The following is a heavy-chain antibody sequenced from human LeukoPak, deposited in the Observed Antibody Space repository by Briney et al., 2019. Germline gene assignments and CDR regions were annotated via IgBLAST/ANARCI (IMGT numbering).Heavy chain of an antibody. CDR3: AKDAGSAGSWVDY. CDR2: IRYDGSNK. J-gene: IGHJ4*02. D-gene: IGHD2-15*01. CDR1: GFSFSRYG. V-gene: IGHV3-33*06. Sequence: PGRSLRLSCAVSGFSFSRYGMHWVRQAPGKGLEWVAVIRYDGSNKYYGDSVEGRFTISRDNFKNTLYLEMTSLRADDTALYFCAKDAGSAGSWVDYWGQGTLVTVSS.